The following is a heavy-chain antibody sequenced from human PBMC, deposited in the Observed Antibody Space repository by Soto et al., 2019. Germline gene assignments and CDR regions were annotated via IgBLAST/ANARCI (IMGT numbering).Heavy chain of an antibody. CDR2: ISAYNGNT. V-gene: IGHV1-18*01. J-gene: IGHJ6*03. CDR1: GYTFTSYG. CDR3: ARGRGGGNYYYYYYMDV. D-gene: IGHD3-16*01. Sequence: ASVKVSCKASGYTFTSYGISWVRQAPGQGLEWMGWISAYNGNTNYAQKLQGRVTMTTDTSTSTAYMELRSLRSDDTAVYYCARGRGGGNYYYYYYMDVWGKGTTVTVSS.